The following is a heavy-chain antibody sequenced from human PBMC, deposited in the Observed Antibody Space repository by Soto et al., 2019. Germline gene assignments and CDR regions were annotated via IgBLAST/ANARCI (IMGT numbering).Heavy chain of an antibody. CDR3: AKGNRYYYDSSGYSFXDY. J-gene: IGHJ4*02. D-gene: IGHD3-22*01. V-gene: IGHV3-23*01. CDR2: ISGTGGST. CDR1: GFTFSSYA. Sequence: PGGSLRLSCAASGFTFSSYAMSWVRQAPGEGLDWVSSISGTGGSTYYADSVKGRFTISRDNSKNTLYLQMNSLRAEDTAVYYCAKGNRYYYDSSGYSFXDYWGQGTLVTVSS.